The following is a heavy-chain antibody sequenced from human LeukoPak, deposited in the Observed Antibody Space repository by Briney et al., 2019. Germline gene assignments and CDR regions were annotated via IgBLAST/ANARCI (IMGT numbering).Heavy chain of an antibody. CDR1: GGTFSSYA. CDR3: ARDSNRGSSWYYYYYGMDV. D-gene: IGHD6-13*01. J-gene: IGHJ6*02. Sequence: GASVEVSCKASGGTFSSYAISWVRQAPGQGLEWMGRIIPILGIANYAQKFQGRVTITADKSTSTAYMELSSLRSEDTAVYYCARDSNRGSSWYYYYYGMDVWGQGTTVTVSS. CDR2: IIPILGIA. V-gene: IGHV1-69*04.